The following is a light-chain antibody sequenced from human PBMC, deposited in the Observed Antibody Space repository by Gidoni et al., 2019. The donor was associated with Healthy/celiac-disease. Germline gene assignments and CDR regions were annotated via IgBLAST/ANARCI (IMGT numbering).Light chain of an antibody. Sequence: EIGMTQSPSTLSASPGDRATLSCRASQSVSSNLAWYQQKPGQAPRLLIYGTSTRATGIPARFSGSGSGTEFTLSCSQLQAVEFAVYYRQQCYTWWTFGQGTKVEIK. CDR2: GTS. CDR3: QQCYTWWT. J-gene: IGKJ1*01. CDR1: QSVSSN. V-gene: IGKV3-15*01.